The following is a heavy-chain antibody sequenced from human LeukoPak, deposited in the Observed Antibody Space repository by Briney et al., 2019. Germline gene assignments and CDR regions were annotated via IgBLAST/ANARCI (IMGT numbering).Heavy chain of an antibody. CDR1: GYTFTGFY. Sequence: ASVKISCKASGYTFTGFYIHWVRQAPGQGLEWMAIINPSGGTTRYAQKFQGRVTMTRDTSTSTVCMELSSLRSEDTAVYYCARDARPSYDTSGYYFPGDYWGQGTLVTVSS. V-gene: IGHV1-46*01. CDR3: ARDARPSYDTSGYYFPGDY. D-gene: IGHD3-22*01. J-gene: IGHJ4*02. CDR2: INPSGGTT.